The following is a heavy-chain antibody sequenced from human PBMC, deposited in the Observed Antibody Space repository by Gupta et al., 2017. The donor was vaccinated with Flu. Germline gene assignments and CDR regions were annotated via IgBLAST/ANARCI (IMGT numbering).Heavy chain of an antibody. CDR1: GLSFTYAW. V-gene: IGHV3-15*01. D-gene: IGHD2-15*01. CDR2: IRSNTDGGTT. CDR3: TTDLSGGYSYDT. Sequence: EVQLVESGGGLVKPGGSLSLSCAAPGLSFTYAWMTWGRQAPGKGLEWVGRIRSNTDGGTTDYATSVKGRFTISRDDLKDMLYLQMNGLKTQDTAVYYCTTDLSGGYSYDTWGPGTRVTVSS. J-gene: IGHJ3*01.